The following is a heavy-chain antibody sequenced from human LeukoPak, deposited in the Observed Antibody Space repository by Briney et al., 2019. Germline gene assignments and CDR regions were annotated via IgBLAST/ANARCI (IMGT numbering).Heavy chain of an antibody. V-gene: IGHV3-64*01. CDR1: GFTFSSHY. J-gene: IGHJ4*02. Sequence: GGSLRLSCAASGFTFSSHYMHWVRQAPGKGLEYVSAISGNGDNTHYANSVKGRFTISRDNSKNTLYLQMNSLRAEDTAVYYCARDEGSSSWFLVDYWGQGTLVTVSS. CDR3: ARDEGSSSWFLVDY. CDR2: ISGNGDNT. D-gene: IGHD6-13*01.